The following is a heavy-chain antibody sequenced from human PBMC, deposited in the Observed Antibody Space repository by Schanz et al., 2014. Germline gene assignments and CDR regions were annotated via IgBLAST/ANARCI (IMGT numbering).Heavy chain of an antibody. CDR2: ISGSSIHK. D-gene: IGHD1-1*01. V-gene: IGHV3-11*05. J-gene: IGHJ6*01. CDR1: GFTFSDYY. Sequence: QVQLVESGGGVVQPGGSLRLSCAASGFTFSDYYMAWIRQAPGKGLEWVSHISGSSIHKNYADSVKGRFSISRDNSKNTLYLQMKSLRVEDTAVYYCVKDPDKYNWNDVEGMDVWGPGTTVTVSS. CDR3: VKDPDKYNWNDVEGMDV.